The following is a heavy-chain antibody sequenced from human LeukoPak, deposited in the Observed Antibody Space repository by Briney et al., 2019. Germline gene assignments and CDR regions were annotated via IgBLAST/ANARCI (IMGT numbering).Heavy chain of an antibody. CDR3: ARDLRGSGWYRRGAFDI. Sequence: ASVKVSCKASGYTFTSYAISWVRQAPGQGLEWMGWISTYNGHTNCAQKLQGRVTMTTDTSTSTAYMELRSLRSDDTAVYYCARDLRGSGWYRRGAFDIWGQGTMVTVSS. CDR2: ISTYNGHT. CDR1: GYTFTSYA. D-gene: IGHD6-19*01. J-gene: IGHJ3*02. V-gene: IGHV1-18*01.